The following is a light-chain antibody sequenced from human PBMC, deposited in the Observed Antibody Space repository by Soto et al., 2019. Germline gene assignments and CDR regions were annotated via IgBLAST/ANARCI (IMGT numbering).Light chain of an antibody. CDR3: QQTYSALWT. CDR1: QTITTY. CDR2: AAS. Sequence: DIQMTQSPSSLSASVGDRVTISCRASQTITTYLNWYQQKPGKAPKLLIYAASSLHSGVPSRFSGSGSGTDFILTISSLQPEDFAAYYCQQTYSALWTFGQGTKLEIK. V-gene: IGKV1-39*01. J-gene: IGKJ1*01.